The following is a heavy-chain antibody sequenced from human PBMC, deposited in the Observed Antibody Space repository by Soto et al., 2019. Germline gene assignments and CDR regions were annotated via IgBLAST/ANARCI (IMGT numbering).Heavy chain of an antibody. V-gene: IGHV1-69*01. Sequence: QVQLVQSGAEVKKPGASVKVSCKASGGTFSSYAISWVRQAPVQGLEWMGGIIPIFGTANYARKFQGRVTITAEESTSTAYMELSSLRSEDTAVYYCARRIPAAILGDFDIWGQGTMVTVSS. CDR3: ARRIPAAILGDFDI. D-gene: IGHD2-2*01. CDR1: GGTFSSYA. J-gene: IGHJ3*02. CDR2: IIPIFGTA.